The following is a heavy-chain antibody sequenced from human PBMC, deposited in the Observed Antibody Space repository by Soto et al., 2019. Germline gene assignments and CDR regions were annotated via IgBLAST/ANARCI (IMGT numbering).Heavy chain of an antibody. CDR1: GYTFTSYG. J-gene: IGHJ4*02. CDR3: TRDPGIAAPGRGLGDY. Sequence: ASVKVSCKASGYTFTSYGISWVRQAPRQGLEWMGWISAYNGNTNYAQKLQGRVTMTTDTSTSTAYMELRSLRSDDTALYYCTRDPGIAAPGRGLGDYWGQGALVTVSS. V-gene: IGHV1-18*01. CDR2: ISAYNGNT. D-gene: IGHD6-13*01.